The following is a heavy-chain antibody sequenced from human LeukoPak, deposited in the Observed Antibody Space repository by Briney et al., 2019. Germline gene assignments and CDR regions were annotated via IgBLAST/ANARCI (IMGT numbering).Heavy chain of an antibody. J-gene: IGHJ6*02. Sequence: SETLSLTCTVSGGSITSYYWSWIRQPPGKGLEWIGYIYFSRSTNYNPSLKSRVTISVDTSKNQFSLKLSSVTAADTAVYYCARSDSSSSEDYYYGMDVWGQGTTVTASS. CDR2: IYFSRST. D-gene: IGHD6-6*01. CDR1: GGSITSYY. CDR3: ARSDSSSSEDYYYGMDV. V-gene: IGHV4-59*08.